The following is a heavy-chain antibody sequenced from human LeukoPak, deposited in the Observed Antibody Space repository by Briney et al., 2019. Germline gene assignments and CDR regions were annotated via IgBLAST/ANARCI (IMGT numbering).Heavy chain of an antibody. CDR1: GFAFSTYG. D-gene: IGHD1-14*01. Sequence: PGGSLRLSCTASGFAFSTYGMNWVRQAPGKGLEWVANIKQDGSEKYYVDSVKGRFTISRDNAKNSLYLQMNSLRAEDTAVYYCARASPEEFDYWGQGTLVTVSS. CDR3: ARASPEEFDY. V-gene: IGHV3-7*03. CDR2: IKQDGSEK. J-gene: IGHJ4*02.